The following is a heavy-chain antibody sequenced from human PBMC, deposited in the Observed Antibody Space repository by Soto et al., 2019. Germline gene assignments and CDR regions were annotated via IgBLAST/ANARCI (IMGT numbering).Heavy chain of an antibody. V-gene: IGHV1-69*06. Sequence: ASVKVSCKTYGGTFTSYSATWVRQSPGQGLEWMGEVIPMFGRVNYAQNFQGRVTIIADKSTSTGYMELSSLRSEDTAVYYCARGNYYGSGSYMVDPWGQGTLVTVSS. CDR1: GGTFTSYS. J-gene: IGHJ5*02. CDR3: ARGNYYGSGSYMVDP. D-gene: IGHD3-10*01. CDR2: VIPMFGRV.